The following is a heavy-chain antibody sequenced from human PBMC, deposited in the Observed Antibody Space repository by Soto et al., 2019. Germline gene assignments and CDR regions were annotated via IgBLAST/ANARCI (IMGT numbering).Heavy chain of an antibody. V-gene: IGHV4-59*01. CDR2: IYYSGST. J-gene: IGHJ5*02. D-gene: IGHD6-13*01. CDR3: ARLGRGGSSWYLSWFDP. CDR1: GSSISSYY. Sequence: SETLSLTCTVSGSSISSYYWSWIRQPPGKGLEWIGYIYYSGSTNYNPSLKSRVTISVDTSKNQFSLKLSSVTAADTAVYYCARLGRGGSSWYLSWFDPWGQGTLVTVFS.